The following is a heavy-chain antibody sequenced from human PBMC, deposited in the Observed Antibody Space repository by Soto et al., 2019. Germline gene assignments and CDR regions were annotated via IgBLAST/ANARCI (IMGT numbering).Heavy chain of an antibody. D-gene: IGHD6-6*01. CDR1: DGSFTGYY. Sequence: SETLSHTCAVYDGSFTGYYWSWIRQPPGKGLEWIGEINHSGSTNYNPSLKSRVTISVDTSKNQFSLKLSSVTAADTAVYYCGRGLGIAARYYWFDPWGQGTLVTVSS. CDR3: GRGLGIAARYYWFDP. CDR2: INHSGST. J-gene: IGHJ5*02. V-gene: IGHV4-34*01.